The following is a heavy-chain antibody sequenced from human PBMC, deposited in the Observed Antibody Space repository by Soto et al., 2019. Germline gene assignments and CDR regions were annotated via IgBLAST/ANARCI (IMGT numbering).Heavy chain of an antibody. CDR1: GGSINNDDFY. CDR2: VYYSGSS. D-gene: IGHD1-7*01. V-gene: IGHV4-30-4*01. J-gene: IGHJ6*02. CDR3: ARGGQLELRWSYGMDV. Sequence: SETLSLTCSVSGGSINNDDFYWSWLRQTPGRGLQWIGYVYYSGSSDCIPSLKSRVTISVDTSKNQFSLKLSSVTAADTAVYYCARGGQLELRWSYGMDVWGQGTTVTVSS.